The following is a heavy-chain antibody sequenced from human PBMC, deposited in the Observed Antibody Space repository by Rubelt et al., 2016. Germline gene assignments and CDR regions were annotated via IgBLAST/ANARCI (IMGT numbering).Heavy chain of an antibody. CDR3: ARSSRVGSDYYY. J-gene: IGHJ4*02. CDR2: IYHSGST. CDR1: GGSISSGNW. V-gene: IGHV4-4*02. D-gene: IGHD4-17*01. Sequence: QVQLQESGPGLVKTSGTVSLTCAVSGGSISSGNWWSWVRQPPGKGLEWIGEIYHSGSTNYNPSLKSRVTISVDTSKNQFPLKRNSVTAADTAVYFCARSSRVGSDYYYWGQGTLVAVSS.